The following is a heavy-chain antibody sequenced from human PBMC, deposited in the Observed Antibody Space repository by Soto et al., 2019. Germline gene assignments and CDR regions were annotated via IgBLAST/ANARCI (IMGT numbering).Heavy chain of an antibody. D-gene: IGHD3-3*01. V-gene: IGHV1-18*01. CDR1: GYTFTSYG. CDR2: ISAYNGNT. J-gene: IGHJ6*02. CDR3: ARDYGITIFGINYYYYYGMDV. Sequence: ASGKVSCKASGYTFTSYGISWVRQAPGQGLEWMGWISAYNGNTNYAQKLQGRVTMTTDTSTSTAYMELRSLRSDDTAVYYCARDYGITIFGINYYYYYGMDVWGQGTTVTVS.